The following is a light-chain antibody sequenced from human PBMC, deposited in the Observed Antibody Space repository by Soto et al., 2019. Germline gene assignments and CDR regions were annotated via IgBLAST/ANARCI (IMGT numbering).Light chain of an antibody. Sequence: PGERGTLSCRASQSVSSHLAWYQQKPGQAPRLLIYDASKRPTGIPARFSGSGSGTDFTLTISSLEPEDFAVYYCQQRSDRLPITFGQGTRLEIK. CDR2: DAS. V-gene: IGKV3-11*01. J-gene: IGKJ5*01. CDR3: QQRSDRLPIT. CDR1: QSVSSH.